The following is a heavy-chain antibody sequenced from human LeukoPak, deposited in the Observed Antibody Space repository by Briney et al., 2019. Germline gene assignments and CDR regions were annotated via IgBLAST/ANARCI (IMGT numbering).Heavy chain of an antibody. V-gene: IGHV3-74*01. CDR1: GFTFSNYW. CDR3: ARGDSWMPLDF. Sequence: PGGSLRLSCAASGFTFSNYWMHWVRQAPGKGLVWVSRINSDGSSTSYADSVKGRFTISRDNAKNTLYLQMNSLRAEDTAVYYCARGDSWMPLDFWGQGTLVTVSS. CDR2: INSDGSST. J-gene: IGHJ4*02. D-gene: IGHD5-12*01.